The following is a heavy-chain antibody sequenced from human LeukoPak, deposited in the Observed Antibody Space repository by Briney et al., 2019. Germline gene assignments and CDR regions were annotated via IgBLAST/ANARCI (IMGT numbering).Heavy chain of an antibody. CDR2: ISGSGSTI. Sequence: PGGSLRLSCAASGFTFSSYEMSWVRQAPGKGLQWVSYISGSGSTIWYADSVKCRFTISRDNAKNSLYLQMNSLRAEDTAVYYCARENWFDSWGQGTLVTVSS. J-gene: IGHJ5*01. CDR1: GFTFSSYE. CDR3: ARENWFDS. V-gene: IGHV3-48*03.